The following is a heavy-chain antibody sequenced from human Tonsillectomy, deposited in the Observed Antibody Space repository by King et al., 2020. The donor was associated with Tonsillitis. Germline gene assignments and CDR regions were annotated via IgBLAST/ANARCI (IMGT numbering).Heavy chain of an antibody. CDR3: ARGNGDN. CDR2: ISTTSTYI. J-gene: IGHJ4*02. CDR1: GFTFRSYS. V-gene: IGHV3-21*01. D-gene: IGHD2-8*01. Sequence: VQLVESGGGLVKPGGSLRLSCAASGFTFRSYSMNWVRQAPGKGLEWVSSISTTSTYIYLADSVKGRVTISRDNAKNSLYLQMSSLRAEDTAVYYCARGNGDNWGQGTLVTVSS.